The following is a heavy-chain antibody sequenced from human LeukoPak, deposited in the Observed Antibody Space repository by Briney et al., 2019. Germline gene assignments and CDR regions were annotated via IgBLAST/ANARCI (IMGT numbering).Heavy chain of an antibody. CDR3: ARESSHRISSWFDP. Sequence: SETLSLTCAVYGGSFSGYYWSWIRQPPGKGLEWIGEINHSGSTNYNPSLKSRVTISVDTSKNQFSLKLSSVTAADTAVYYCARESSHRISSWFDPWGQGTLVTVSS. D-gene: IGHD3-3*01. V-gene: IGHV4-34*01. CDR2: INHSGST. CDR1: GGSFSGYY. J-gene: IGHJ5*02.